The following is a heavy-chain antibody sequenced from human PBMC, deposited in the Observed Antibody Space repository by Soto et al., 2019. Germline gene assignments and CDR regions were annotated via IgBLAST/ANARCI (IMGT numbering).Heavy chain of an antibody. CDR3: ARDAQLSWHRWFDP. D-gene: IGHD3-10*01. V-gene: IGHV4-59*01. CDR1: GDSISSYS. J-gene: IGHJ5*02. CDR2: IFDSGST. Sequence: SETLSLTCKVSGDSISSYSWSWIRQPPGKGLEWIGYIFDSGSTNYNPSLKSRVTISVDTSKNQFSLKVISVTAVDTGVYYCARDAQLSWHRWFDPWGQGTLVTVSS.